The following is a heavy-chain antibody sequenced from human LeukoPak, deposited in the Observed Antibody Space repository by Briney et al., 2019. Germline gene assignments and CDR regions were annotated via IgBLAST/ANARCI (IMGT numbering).Heavy chain of an antibody. CDR1: GGTFSSYA. J-gene: IGHJ4*02. CDR3: ARSLEYYYDSSGYYTPDY. D-gene: IGHD3-22*01. Sequence: ASVKVSCKASGGTFSSYAISWVRQAPGQGLEWMGRIIPILGIANYAQKFQGRVTITADKSTSTAYMELSSLRSEDTAVYYCARSLEYYYDSSGYYTPDYWGQGTLVTVFS. V-gene: IGHV1-69*04. CDR2: IIPILGIA.